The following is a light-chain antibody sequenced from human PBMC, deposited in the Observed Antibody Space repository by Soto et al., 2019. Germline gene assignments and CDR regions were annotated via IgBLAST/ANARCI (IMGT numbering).Light chain of an antibody. CDR1: QCISAW. V-gene: IGKV1-5*01. J-gene: IGKJ1*01. CDR2: DAS. Sequence: DIQMTQSPSTLSASVGDRVTITCRASQCISAWLAWYQQKPGKAPKLLIYDASNLVTGVPSRFSGSGSGTDFTLTISSLQPDDFATYYCQQYDTYLRTFGQGTKVDFK. CDR3: QQYDTYLRT.